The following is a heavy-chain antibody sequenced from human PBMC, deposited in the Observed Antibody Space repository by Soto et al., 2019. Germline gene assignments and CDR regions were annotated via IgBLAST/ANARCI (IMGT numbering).Heavy chain of an antibody. V-gene: IGHV4-34*01. Sequence: SETLSLTCAVYGGSFSGCYWSWIRQPPGKGLEWIGEINHSGSTNYNPSLKSRVTISVDTSKNQFSLKLSSVTAADTAVYYCARTYYYDSSGYPDYWGQGTLVTVS. CDR1: GGSFSGCY. D-gene: IGHD3-22*01. CDR3: ARTYYYDSSGYPDY. CDR2: INHSGST. J-gene: IGHJ4*02.